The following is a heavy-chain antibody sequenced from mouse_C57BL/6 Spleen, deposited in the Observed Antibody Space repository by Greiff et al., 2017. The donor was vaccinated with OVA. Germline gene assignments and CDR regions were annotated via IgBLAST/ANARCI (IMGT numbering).Heavy chain of an antibody. D-gene: IGHD1-1*01. CDR1: GFTFSSYG. J-gene: IGHJ2*01. CDR3: ARQRTTVVEDYFDY. Sequence: EVMLVESGGDLVKPGGSLTLSCAASGFTFSSYGMSWVRQTPDKRLEWVATISSGGSYPYYPDSVQGRFTISRDNAKNTLYLQMSSLKSEDTAMYYCARQRTTVVEDYFDYWGQGTTLTVSS. V-gene: IGHV5-6*01. CDR2: ISSGGSYP.